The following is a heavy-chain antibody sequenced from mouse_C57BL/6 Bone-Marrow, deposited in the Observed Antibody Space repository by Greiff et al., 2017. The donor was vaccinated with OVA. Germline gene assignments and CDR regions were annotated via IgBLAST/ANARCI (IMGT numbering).Heavy chain of an antibody. CDR2: ISYSGST. V-gene: IGHV3-1*01. CDR1: GYSITSGYD. CDR3: ARELRFYYFDY. J-gene: IGHJ2*01. D-gene: IGHD1-1*01. Sequence: VQLQQFGPGMVKPSQSLSLTCTVTGYSITSGYDWHWIRHFPGNKLEWMGYISYSGSTNYNPSLKSRISITHDTSKNHFFLKLNSVTTEDTATYYCARELRFYYFDYWGQGTTLTVSS.